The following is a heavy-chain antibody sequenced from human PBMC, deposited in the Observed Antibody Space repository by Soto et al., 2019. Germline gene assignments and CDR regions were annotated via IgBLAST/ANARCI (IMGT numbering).Heavy chain of an antibody. CDR2: INHSGST. J-gene: IGHJ6*03. V-gene: IGHV4-34*01. Sequence: SETLSLTCAVYGGSFSGYYWSWIRQPPGKGLEWIGEINHSGSTNYNPSLKSRVTISVDTSKNQFSLKLSSVTAADTAVYYCASPRDSGYYYYMDVWGKGTTVTVSS. D-gene: IGHD2-15*01. CDR1: GGSFSGYY. CDR3: ASPRDSGYYYYMDV.